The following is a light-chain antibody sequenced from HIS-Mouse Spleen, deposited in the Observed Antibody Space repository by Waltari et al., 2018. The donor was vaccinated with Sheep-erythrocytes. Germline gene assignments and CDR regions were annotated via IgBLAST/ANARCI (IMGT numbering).Light chain of an antibody. CDR2: KDS. J-gene: IGLJ1*01. Sequence: SYELTQPSSVSVSPGQTARITDSGDVLANKHARWFQQKPGQAPLLVIYKDSERPSGIPERFSGSSSGTTVTLTISGAQVEDEADYYCYSAADNNLYVFGTGTKVTVL. V-gene: IGLV3-27*01. CDR3: YSAADNNLYV. CDR1: VLANKH.